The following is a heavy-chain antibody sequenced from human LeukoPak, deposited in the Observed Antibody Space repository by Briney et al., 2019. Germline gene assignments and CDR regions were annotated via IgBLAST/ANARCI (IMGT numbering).Heavy chain of an antibody. V-gene: IGHV5-51*01. J-gene: IGHJ4*02. CDR2: IYPGDSDA. Sequence: GESLKISCKGSGYSFTSYWIGWVRQMPGKGLEWMGLIYPGDSDARYSPSFRGQATISADKSISTAYLQWSSLKASDTAMYYCARRSGSFQGDYNFDYWGQGTLVTVSS. CDR3: ARRSGSFQGDYNFDY. D-gene: IGHD1-26*01. CDR1: GYSFTSYW.